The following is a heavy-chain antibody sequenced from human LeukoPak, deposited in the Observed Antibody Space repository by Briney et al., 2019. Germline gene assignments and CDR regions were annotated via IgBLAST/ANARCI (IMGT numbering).Heavy chain of an antibody. D-gene: IGHD6-19*01. CDR1: GFTVSSNY. Sequence: GGSLRLSCAASGFTVSSNYVSWVRQAPGKGLEWVSAITATSLHIYYADSVKGRFTISRDNAKNSLYLQMNSLRVEDTALYYCARVSSVGGHPHAFNIWGQGTMVTVSS. J-gene: IGHJ3*02. V-gene: IGHV3-21*01. CDR2: ITATSLHI. CDR3: ARVSSVGGHPHAFNI.